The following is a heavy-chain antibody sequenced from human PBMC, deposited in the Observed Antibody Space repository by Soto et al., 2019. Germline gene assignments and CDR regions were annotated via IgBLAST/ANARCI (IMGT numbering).Heavy chain of an antibody. Sequence: QVQLVQSGAELKKPGSSVKVSCKASGGTFSSFGISWVRQAPGQGLEWMGGIIPVFGRPNYAQRFRGRLTITADESTSTSYMELIDLGSEDTAVYYCAREGSVYNFWGQGTQVTVSS. CDR3: AREGSVYNF. CDR2: IIPVFGRP. J-gene: IGHJ1*01. CDR1: GGTFSSFG. V-gene: IGHV1-69*01. D-gene: IGHD1-1*01.